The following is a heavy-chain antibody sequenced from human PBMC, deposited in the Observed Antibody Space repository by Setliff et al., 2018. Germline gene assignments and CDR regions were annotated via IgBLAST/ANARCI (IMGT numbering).Heavy chain of an antibody. CDR2: IYPDGTT. V-gene: IGHV4-4*08. D-gene: IGHD6-13*01. CDR3: ARGINSVSWTPKY. Sequence: SETLSLTCIVSADSMNNNFWTWIRRPPGKGLEWIGYIYPDGTTNYNPSLESRMTISLDMSKNQFSLTLRSVTAADTAMYYCARGINSVSWTPKYWGRGTLVTVSS. J-gene: IGHJ4*02. CDR1: ADSMNNNF.